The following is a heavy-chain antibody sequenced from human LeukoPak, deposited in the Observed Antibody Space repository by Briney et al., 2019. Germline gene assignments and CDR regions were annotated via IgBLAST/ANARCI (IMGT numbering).Heavy chain of an antibody. CDR2: ISYDGSNT. CDR1: GFTFSSYA. D-gene: IGHD6-19*01. J-gene: IGHJ4*02. V-gene: IGHV3-30*04. Sequence: GRSLRLSCAASGFTFSSYAMHWVRQAPGKGLEWVAVISYDGSNTYYADSVKGRFTISRDNSKNTLYLQMNSLRVEDTAFYYCAKDNRRHYTSGPNPDSLHWGQGALVTVSS. CDR3: AKDNRRHYTSGPNPDSLH.